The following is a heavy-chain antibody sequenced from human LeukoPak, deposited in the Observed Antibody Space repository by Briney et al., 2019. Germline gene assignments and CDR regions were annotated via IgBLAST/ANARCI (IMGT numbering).Heavy chain of an antibody. V-gene: IGHV4-38-2*02. D-gene: IGHD2-2*01. Sequence: KSSETLSLTCTVSGYSITSAYYWGWIRQPPGKGLEWIGSFFLKGSTYYNPSPKSRVTISVDTSKNQFSLTLSSVTAADTAVYYCARVARCTSCFDVDYWGQGTLVTVSS. CDR2: FFLKGST. CDR3: ARVARCTSCFDVDY. J-gene: IGHJ4*02. CDR1: GYSITSAYY.